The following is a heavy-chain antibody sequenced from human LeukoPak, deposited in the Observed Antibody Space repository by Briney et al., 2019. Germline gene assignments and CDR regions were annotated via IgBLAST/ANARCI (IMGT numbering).Heavy chain of an antibody. J-gene: IGHJ4*02. CDR2: VDLQGST. Sequence: SGTLSLTCGVSGGSITNTNYWTWVRQPPGKGLEWIGEVDLQGSTNYNPSLMGRVAISVDTSENHISLQLTSVTAADTAVYYCAREGGPYRPLDYSGQGTLVTVSS. CDR1: GGSITNTNY. CDR3: AREGGPYRPLDY. V-gene: IGHV4-4*02.